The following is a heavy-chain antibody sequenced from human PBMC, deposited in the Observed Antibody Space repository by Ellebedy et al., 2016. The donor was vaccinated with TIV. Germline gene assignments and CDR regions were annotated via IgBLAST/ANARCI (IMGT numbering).Heavy chain of an antibody. J-gene: IGHJ5*02. D-gene: IGHD3-22*01. Sequence: PSETLSLTCTVSGGSLSSYFWSWIRQPPGKGLEWIGYIDYSGNISYNPSLQSRVTVSVDTSKNQVSLKLSSVTAADTAVYFCARHDPRYYESSGFYYGGWFDPWGQGTLVTVSS. V-gene: IGHV4-59*08. CDR3: ARHDPRYYESSGFYYGGWFDP. CDR1: GGSLSSYF. CDR2: IDYSGNI.